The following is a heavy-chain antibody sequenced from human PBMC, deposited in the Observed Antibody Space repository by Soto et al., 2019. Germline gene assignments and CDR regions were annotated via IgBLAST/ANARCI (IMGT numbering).Heavy chain of an antibody. Sequence: EVQLLESGGGLVQPGGSLRLSCVASGFTFSSYAMSWVRQAPGKGLEWVSAISGSGGSTYYADSVKGRFTISRDNSKNTLYLQMNSLRAEDTAVYYCASGLYYDFWNPNYYFDYWGQGTLVTVSS. J-gene: IGHJ4*02. V-gene: IGHV3-23*01. CDR1: GFTFSSYA. D-gene: IGHD3-3*01. CDR2: ISGSGGST. CDR3: ASGLYYDFWNPNYYFDY.